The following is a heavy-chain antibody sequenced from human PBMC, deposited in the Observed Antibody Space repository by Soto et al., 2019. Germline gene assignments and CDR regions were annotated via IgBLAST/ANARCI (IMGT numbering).Heavy chain of an antibody. Sequence: PSQTLSVTCTVSVGSISRGGYYWSWIRQHPGKGREWIGYIYYSGSTYYNPSLKSRVTIAVATSKNQFSLKLSSVTAADTAVYYCARAPPDYYDSSGLHLHLDYWGQRTLDTGSS. CDR2: IYYSGST. D-gene: IGHD3-22*01. CDR1: VGSISRGGYY. CDR3: ARAPPDYYDSSGLHLHLDY. J-gene: IGHJ4*02. V-gene: IGHV4-31*03.